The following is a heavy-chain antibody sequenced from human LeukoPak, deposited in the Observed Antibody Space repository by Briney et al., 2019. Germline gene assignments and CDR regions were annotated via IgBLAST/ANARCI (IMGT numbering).Heavy chain of an antibody. Sequence: GRSLRLSCAASGFTFSTYYMSWVRQAPGKGLEWVSGIYGGGNSYYAESVTGRFTISRDNSRNTLHLQMNSLRGEDTAVYYCARELTVGATIDYWGQGTLVTVTS. CDR3: ARELTVGATIDY. J-gene: IGHJ4*02. CDR1: GFTFSTYY. D-gene: IGHD1-26*01. V-gene: IGHV3-66*02. CDR2: IYGGGNS.